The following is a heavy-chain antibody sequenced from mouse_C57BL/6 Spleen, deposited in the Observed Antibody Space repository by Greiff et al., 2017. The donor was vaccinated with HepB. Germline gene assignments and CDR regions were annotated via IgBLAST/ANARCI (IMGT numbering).Heavy chain of an antibody. D-gene: IGHD4-1*01. CDR1: GFTFTDYY. V-gene: IGHV7-3*01. J-gene: IGHJ2*01. CDR3: ARYMPLLGLDY. CDR2: IRNKANGYTT. Sequence: EVHLVESGGGLVQPGGSLSLSCAASGFTFTDYYMSWVRQPPGKALEWLGFIRNKANGYTTEYSASVKGRFTISRDNSQSILYLQMNALRAEDSATYYCARYMPLLGLDYWGQGTTLTVSS.